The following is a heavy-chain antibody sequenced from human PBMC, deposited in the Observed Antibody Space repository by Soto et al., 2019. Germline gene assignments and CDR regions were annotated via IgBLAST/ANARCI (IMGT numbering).Heavy chain of an antibody. V-gene: IGHV4-59*01. D-gene: IGHD3-3*01. CDR3: ARVVGVVIKFFDY. Sequence: SETLSLTCTVSGGSISSYYWSWIRQPPGKGLEWIGYIYYSGSTNYNPSLKSRVTISVDTSKNQFSRKLSSVTAADTAVYYCARVVGVVIKFFDYWGQGTLVTVSS. CDR2: IYYSGST. CDR1: GGSISSYY. J-gene: IGHJ4*02.